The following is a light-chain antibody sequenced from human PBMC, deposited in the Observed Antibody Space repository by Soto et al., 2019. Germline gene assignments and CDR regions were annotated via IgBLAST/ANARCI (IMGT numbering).Light chain of an antibody. V-gene: IGKV1-5*01. CDR1: QSISDS. CDR3: QQYNGYSRT. Sequence: DIQMTQSPSTLSASVGDRVTITCRASQSISDSLAWYQQKPGKAPDLLIPDASSLERGVPSRFSGSGSGTEFTLTISSMQPDDFATYYCQQYNGYSRTFGRGTKVEIK. CDR2: DAS. J-gene: IGKJ1*01.